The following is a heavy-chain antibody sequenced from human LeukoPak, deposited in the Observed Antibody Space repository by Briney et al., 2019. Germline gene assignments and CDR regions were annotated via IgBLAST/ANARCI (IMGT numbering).Heavy chain of an antibody. CDR3: ARDASGGLLDY. V-gene: IGHV3-13*01. J-gene: IGHJ4*02. CDR2: IGTAGDT. D-gene: IGHD5-12*01. Sequence: GGSLRLSCAASGLTFSSYDMHWVRQATGKGLEWVSAIGTAGDTYYPGSVKGRFTISRENAKNSLYLQMNSLRAGDTAVYYCARDASGGLLDYWGQGTLVTVSS. CDR1: GLTFSSYD.